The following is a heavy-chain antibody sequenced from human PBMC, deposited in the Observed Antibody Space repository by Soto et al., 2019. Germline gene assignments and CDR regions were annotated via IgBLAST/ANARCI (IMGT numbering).Heavy chain of an antibody. CDR3: ARDLFANSTAYYY. D-gene: IGHD3-16*01. Sequence: GGSLRLSCAASGFPFNDYWMTWIRQAPGKGLEWVASINQNTRATFYVDSVKGRFTISRDSARDSVYLQMNSLRTEDTAVYYCARDLFANSTAYYYWGQGTLVTVSS. CDR1: GFPFNDYW. CDR2: INQNTRAT. V-gene: IGHV3-7*05. J-gene: IGHJ4*02.